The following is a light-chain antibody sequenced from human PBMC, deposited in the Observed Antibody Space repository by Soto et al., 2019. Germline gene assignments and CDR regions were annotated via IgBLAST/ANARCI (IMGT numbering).Light chain of an antibody. CDR2: DDD. Sequence: QSVLTQPPSVSAAPGQKVTISCSGSSSNIGGNSVSWYQQLPGTAPKLLIYDDDKRPSGIPDRFSGSKSGTSATLGITGFRTGDEADYYCGSWDSSLSAYVFGPGTKVTV. J-gene: IGLJ1*01. CDR1: SSNIGGNS. V-gene: IGLV1-51*01. CDR3: GSWDSSLSAYV.